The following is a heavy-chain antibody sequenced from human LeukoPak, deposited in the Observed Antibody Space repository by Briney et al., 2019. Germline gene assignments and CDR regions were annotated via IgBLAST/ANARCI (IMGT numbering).Heavy chain of an antibody. CDR2: ISNSSTAT. D-gene: IGHD3-3*01. CDR1: GFTVSSNY. Sequence: PGGSLRLSCAASGFTVSSNYMSWVRQAPGKGLEWVSYISNSSTATQYADSVKGRFTISRDNAKNSLYLQMNSLRAEDTAVYYCARRGAYYELYWGQGTLVTVSS. J-gene: IGHJ4*02. CDR3: ARRGAYYELY. V-gene: IGHV3-11*06.